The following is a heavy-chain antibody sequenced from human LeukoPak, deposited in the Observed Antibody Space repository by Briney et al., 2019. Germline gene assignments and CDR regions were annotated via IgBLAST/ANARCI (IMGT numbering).Heavy chain of an antibody. CDR3: ARGNAYDYVWGSYRYQLDY. D-gene: IGHD3-16*02. V-gene: IGHV1-69*13. J-gene: IGHJ4*02. CDR1: GGTFSSYA. Sequence: EASVKVSCKASGGTFSSYAISWVRQAPGQGLEWMGGIIPIFGTANYAQKFQGRVTITADESTSTAYMELSSLRSEDMAVYYCARGNAYDYVWGSYRYQLDYWGQGTLVTVSS. CDR2: IIPIFGTA.